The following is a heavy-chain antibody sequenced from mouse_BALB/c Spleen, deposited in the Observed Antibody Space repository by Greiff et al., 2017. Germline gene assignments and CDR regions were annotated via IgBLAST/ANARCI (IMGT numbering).Heavy chain of an antibody. D-gene: IGHD2-2*01. CDR1: GYTFTSYW. CDR3: APIYYGYDGYAMDY. V-gene: IGHV1-69*02. CDR2: IDPSDSYT. J-gene: IGHJ4*01. Sequence: QVQLKQPGAELVKPGASVKLSCKASGYTFTSYWMHWVKQGPGQGLEWIGEIDPSDSYTNYNQKFKGKATLTVDKSSSTAYMQLSSLTSEDSAVYYCAPIYYGYDGYAMDYWGQGTSVTVSS.